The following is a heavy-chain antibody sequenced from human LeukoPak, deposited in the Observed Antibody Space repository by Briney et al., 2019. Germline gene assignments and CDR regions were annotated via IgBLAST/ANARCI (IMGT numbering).Heavy chain of an antibody. V-gene: IGHV1-69*05. D-gene: IGHD2/OR15-2a*01. CDR1: GGTFSTYT. Sequence: SVKVSCKASGGTFSTYTINWVRQAPGQGLEWMGGIIPIYGTPNYAQKFQGRVTMTRDTSISTAYMELSRLRSDDTAVYYCARDLSTHDDYWGQGTLVTVSS. J-gene: IGHJ4*02. CDR2: IIPIYGTP. CDR3: ARDLSTHDDY.